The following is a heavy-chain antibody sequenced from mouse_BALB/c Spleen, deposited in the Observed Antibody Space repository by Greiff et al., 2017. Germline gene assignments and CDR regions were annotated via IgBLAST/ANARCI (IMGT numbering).Heavy chain of an antibody. CDR3: ARRRRYYAMDY. CDR2: IDPSDSYT. V-gene: IGHV1-69*02. CDR1: GYTFTSYW. Sequence: QVQLKQPGAELVKPGASVKLSCQASGYTFTSYWLHWVKQRPGQGLEWIGEIDPSDSYTNYNHKFKGKATLTVDKSSSTAYMQLSSLTSEDTAVYYCARRRRYYAMDYWGQGTTVTVSS. J-gene: IGHJ4*01.